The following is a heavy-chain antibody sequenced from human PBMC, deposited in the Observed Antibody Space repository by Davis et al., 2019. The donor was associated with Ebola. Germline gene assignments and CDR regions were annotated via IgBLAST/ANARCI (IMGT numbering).Heavy chain of an antibody. Sequence: SETLSLTCTVYGGSFSGYYRSWIRQPPGKGLEWIGEINHSGSTNYNPSLKSRVTISVDTSKNQFSLKLSSVTAADTAVYYCARGLGTFGAWFDPWGQGTLVTVSS. CDR2: INHSGST. V-gene: IGHV4-34*01. CDR1: GGSFSGYY. CDR3: ARGLGTFGAWFDP. J-gene: IGHJ5*02. D-gene: IGHD3-16*01.